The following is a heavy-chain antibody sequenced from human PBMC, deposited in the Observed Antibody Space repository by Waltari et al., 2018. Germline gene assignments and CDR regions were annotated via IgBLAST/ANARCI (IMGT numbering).Heavy chain of an antibody. CDR3: ARGSRKTTVYFQH. CDR1: GGSISSSSSY. Sequence: QLQLQESGPGLVKPSATLSLPCTVSGGSISSSSSYWGWIRPPPGKGLEWIVSIYYSGSTYYNPSLKSRVTISVDTSKNQFSLKLSSVTAADTAVYYCARGSRKTTVYFQHWGQGTLVTVSS. J-gene: IGHJ1*01. V-gene: IGHV4-39*07. CDR2: IYYSGST. D-gene: IGHD4-17*01.